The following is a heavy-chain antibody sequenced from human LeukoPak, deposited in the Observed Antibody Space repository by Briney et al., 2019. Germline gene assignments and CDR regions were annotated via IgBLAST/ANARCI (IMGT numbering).Heavy chain of an antibody. J-gene: IGHJ4*02. Sequence: GGSLRLSCAASGFTFSTYAMGWVRQAPGKGLEWVSTISGSGGSTDYADSVKGRFTTSRDNSKNTLYLQMNTLRAEDTAVYFCASDRNSNNWFYYWGQGTLVTVSS. CDR1: GFTFSTYA. V-gene: IGHV3-23*01. CDR2: ISGSGGST. CDR3: ASDRNSNNWFYY. D-gene: IGHD2/OR15-2a*01.